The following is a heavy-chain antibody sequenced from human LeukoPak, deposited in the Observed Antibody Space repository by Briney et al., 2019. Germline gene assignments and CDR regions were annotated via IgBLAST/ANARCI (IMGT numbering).Heavy chain of an antibody. D-gene: IGHD3-16*01. CDR2: INPNSGGT. V-gene: IGHV1-2*02. CDR1: GYTFTDYY. Sequence: ASVTVSCKSSGYTFTDYYMHWVRQAPGQGLEWMGWINPNSGGTNYAQKFQGRVTMTRDTSFSTAYMELSRLRSDDTAVYYCARGGGPFYYYMDVWGKGTTVTVSS. CDR3: ARGGGPFYYYMDV. J-gene: IGHJ6*03.